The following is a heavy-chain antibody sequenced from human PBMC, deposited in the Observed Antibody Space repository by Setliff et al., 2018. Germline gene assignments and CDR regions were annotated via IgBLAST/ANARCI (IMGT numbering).Heavy chain of an antibody. V-gene: IGHV3-53*05. Sequence: HPGGSLRLSCAASGFTVSSNYMSWVRQAPGKGLEWVSVIYSGGSTYYADSVKGRFTISRDNSKNTLYLQMNSLRAEDMALYYCAKEGQNDAFDIWGQGTMVTVSS. CDR1: GFTVSSNY. CDR2: IYSGGST. CDR3: AKEGQNDAFDI. J-gene: IGHJ3*02.